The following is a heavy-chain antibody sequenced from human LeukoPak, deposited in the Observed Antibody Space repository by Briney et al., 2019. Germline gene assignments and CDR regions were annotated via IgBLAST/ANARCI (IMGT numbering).Heavy chain of an antibody. CDR1: GGSISSYY. Sequence: PSETLSLTCTVSGGSISSYYWSWIRQPAGKGLEWIGCIYTSGSTNYNPSLKSRVTMSVDTSKNQFSLKLSSVTAADTAVYYCAREGTTGQDYYYYGMDVWGQGTTATVSS. V-gene: IGHV4-4*07. J-gene: IGHJ6*02. CDR3: AREGTTGQDYYYYGMDV. D-gene: IGHD1-1*01. CDR2: IYTSGST.